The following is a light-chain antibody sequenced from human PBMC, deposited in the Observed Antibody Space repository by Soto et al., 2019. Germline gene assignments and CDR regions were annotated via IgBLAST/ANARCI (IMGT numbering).Light chain of an antibody. V-gene: IGLV2-14*01. CDR1: SSDVGGYNY. J-gene: IGLJ2*01. CDR3: SSYISSSLVV. CDR2: DVS. Sequence: QSALTQPPSVSGSPGQSITISCTGTSSDVGGYNYVSWYQQHPGKAPKLMIYDVSNRPSGVSNRFSGSKSGNTASLTISGLPAEDEADYYCSSYISSSLVVFGGGTKLTVL.